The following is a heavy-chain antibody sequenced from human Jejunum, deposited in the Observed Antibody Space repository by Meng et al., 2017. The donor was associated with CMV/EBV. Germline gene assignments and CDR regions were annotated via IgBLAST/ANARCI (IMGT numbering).Heavy chain of an antibody. CDR3: ARDLRDFWSGADGAEYFQD. Sequence: FNTYPITWGRQAPGQGLEWMGRINPALGVANSAQKFQGRVTITADKSTNTAYMELNSLKFDDTAVYYCARDLRDFWSGADGAEYFQDWGQGTLVTVSS. CDR2: INPALGVA. CDR1: FNTYP. V-gene: IGHV1-69*04. J-gene: IGHJ1*01. D-gene: IGHD3-3*01.